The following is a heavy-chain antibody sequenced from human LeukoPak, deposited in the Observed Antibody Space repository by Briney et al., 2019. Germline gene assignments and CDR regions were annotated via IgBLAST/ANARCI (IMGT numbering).Heavy chain of an antibody. CDR2: IYTSGST. Sequence: PSETLSLTCTVSGGSISSYYWGWLRQPAGKGLEWIGRIYTSGSTNYNPSLKSRVTMSVDTSKNHFSLKLSSVTAADTAVYYCARDWYSSSWYYFDYWGQGTLVTVSS. D-gene: IGHD6-13*01. CDR1: GGSISSYY. V-gene: IGHV4-4*07. J-gene: IGHJ4*02. CDR3: ARDWYSSSWYYFDY.